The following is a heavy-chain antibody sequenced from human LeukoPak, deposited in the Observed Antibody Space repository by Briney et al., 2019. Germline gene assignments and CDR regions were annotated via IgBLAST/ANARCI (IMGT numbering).Heavy chain of an antibody. CDR3: ARSLGLAYCGGDCYPYHFDY. D-gene: IGHD2-21*02. V-gene: IGHV1-8*01. CDR2: MSPNSGNT. J-gene: IGHJ4*02. Sequence: ASVKVSCKTSGYTFTNFDINWVRQATGQGLEWMGWMSPNSGNTGYAQKFQGRVTMTRDTSISTAYMELSRLRSDDTAVYYRARSLGLAYCGGDCYPYHFDYWGQGTLVTVSS. CDR1: GYTFTNFD.